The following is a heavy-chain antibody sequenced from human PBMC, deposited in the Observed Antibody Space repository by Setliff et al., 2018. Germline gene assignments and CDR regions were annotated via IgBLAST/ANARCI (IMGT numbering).Heavy chain of an antibody. D-gene: IGHD4-4*01. V-gene: IGHV4-34*01. CDR1: GASFSDYY. Sequence: SETLSLTCTVYGASFSDYYWGWIRQPPGKGLEWIAEINHSGSTNYNPSLKGRVTISVDTSKNQLSLKVSSVTVADTAVYYFRLAHCSNNCEEALDYWSQGTLVTVSS. J-gene: IGHJ4*02. CDR2: INHSGST. CDR3: RLAHCSNNCEEALDY.